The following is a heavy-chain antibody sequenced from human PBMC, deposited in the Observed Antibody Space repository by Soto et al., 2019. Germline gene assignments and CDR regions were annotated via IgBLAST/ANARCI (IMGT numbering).Heavy chain of an antibody. CDR1: GGTFSSCA. J-gene: IGHJ5*02. CDR2: IIPIFGTA. Sequence: SVTVCCKESGGTFSSCASSWVRHAPGQGLEWMGGIIPIFGTANYAQKFQGRVTITADESTSTAYMELSSLRSEDTAVYYCARDHYDSSGYYYFWFDPWGQGTLVTVSS. D-gene: IGHD3-22*01. CDR3: ARDHYDSSGYYYFWFDP. V-gene: IGHV1-69*13.